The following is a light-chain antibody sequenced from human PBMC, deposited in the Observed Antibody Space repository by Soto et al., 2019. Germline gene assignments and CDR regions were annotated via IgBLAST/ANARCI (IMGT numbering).Light chain of an antibody. J-gene: IGKJ1*01. CDR2: DAS. Sequence: EIVLTQSPATLSLSPVERATLSCMASQSVSSYLAWYQQKPGQAPRLLIYDASNRATGIPARFSGSESGTDFTLTISSLEPEDFAVYYCQQRSNWPPFTFGQGTKVDIK. V-gene: IGKV3-11*01. CDR1: QSVSSY. CDR3: QQRSNWPPFT.